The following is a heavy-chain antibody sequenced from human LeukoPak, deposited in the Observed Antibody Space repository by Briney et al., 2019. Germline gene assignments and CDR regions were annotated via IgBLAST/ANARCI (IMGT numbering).Heavy chain of an antibody. Sequence: GGSLRLLCAAPGFIFNSYAMRWVRQAPGKGLEMVSNISGGGGSTYYVHCVKGRVTISRDHSKNTLYLQINSLRAEDTAVYYCAYCSGCSYYYFDNWAQGTLVTVSS. CDR1: GFIFNSYA. J-gene: IGHJ4*02. D-gene: IGHD3-22*01. V-gene: IGHV3-23*01. CDR3: AYCSGCSYYYFDN. CDR2: ISGGGGST.